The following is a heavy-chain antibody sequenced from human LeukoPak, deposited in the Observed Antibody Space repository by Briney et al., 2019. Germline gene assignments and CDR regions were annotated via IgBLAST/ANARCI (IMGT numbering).Heavy chain of an antibody. CDR2: ISGSGGST. CDR3: AKGAAVATPRAAFDI. D-gene: IGHD6-19*01. CDR1: GFIFSSYS. J-gene: IGHJ3*02. V-gene: IGHV3-23*01. Sequence: SGGSLRLSCAASGFIFSSYSMNWVRQAPGKGLEWVSAISGSGGSTYYADSVKGRFTISRDNSKNTLYLQMNSLRAEDTAVYYCAKGAAVATPRAAFDIWGQGTMVTVSS.